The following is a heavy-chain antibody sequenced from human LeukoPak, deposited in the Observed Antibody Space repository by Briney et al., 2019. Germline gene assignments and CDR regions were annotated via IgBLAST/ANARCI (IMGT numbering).Heavy chain of an antibody. CDR2: IYSGGST. V-gene: IGHV3-66*04. CDR1: GFTFDDYA. J-gene: IGHJ4*02. D-gene: IGHD1-14*01. Sequence: GGSLRLSCAASGFTFDDYAMHWVRQAPGKGLEWVSVIYSGGSTYYADSVKGRFTISRDNSKNTLYLQTNSLRAADTALYYCAKPAKTDYADYCGQGSLLTVSS. CDR3: AKPAKTDYADY.